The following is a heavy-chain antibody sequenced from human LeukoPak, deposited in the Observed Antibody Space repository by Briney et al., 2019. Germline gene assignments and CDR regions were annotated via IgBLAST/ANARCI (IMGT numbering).Heavy chain of an antibody. D-gene: IGHD4/OR15-4a*01. V-gene: IGHV3-9*01. CDR1: GFSFDDYA. Sequence: SGGSLRLSCAASGFSFDDYAMYWVRQAPGKGLEWVSGITWNSGTLGYADSVKGRFPVSRDNAKNSLYLQMNSLRTEDTALYYCAKAMSGAVDHWGQGTLVTVSS. CDR3: AKAMSGAVDH. CDR2: ITWNSGTL. J-gene: IGHJ4*02.